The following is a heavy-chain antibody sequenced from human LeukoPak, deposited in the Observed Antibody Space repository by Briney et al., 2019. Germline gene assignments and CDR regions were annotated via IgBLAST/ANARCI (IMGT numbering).Heavy chain of an antibody. CDR2: LHPGDEKT. CDR3: ARREGRAFDP. CDR1: GYSFSRHA. V-gene: IGHV1-3*01. Sequence: ASVKISCKTSGYSFSRHAVHWVRQAPGQTLEWMGWLHPGDEKTLYSQNFQGRITFTWDTPATAAYMELSSLTSEDTAVYYCARREGRAFDPWGQRTLVTVSS. D-gene: IGHD1-26*01. J-gene: IGHJ5*02.